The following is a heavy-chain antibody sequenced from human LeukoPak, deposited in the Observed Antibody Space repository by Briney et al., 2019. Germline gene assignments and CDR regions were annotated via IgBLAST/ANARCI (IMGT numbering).Heavy chain of an antibody. Sequence: SETLSLTCTVSGGSISSYYWSWIRQPPGKGLEWIGYIYYSGSTNYNPSLKSRVTISVDTSKNQFSLKLSSVTAADTAVYYCARGTYYDFWSGYHDDYYFDYWGQGTLATVSS. CDR1: GGSISSYY. J-gene: IGHJ4*02. D-gene: IGHD3-3*01. CDR2: IYYSGST. CDR3: ARGTYYDFWSGYHDDYYFDY. V-gene: IGHV4-59*01.